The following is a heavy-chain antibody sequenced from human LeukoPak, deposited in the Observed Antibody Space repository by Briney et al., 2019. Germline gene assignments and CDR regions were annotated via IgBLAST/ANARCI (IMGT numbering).Heavy chain of an antibody. CDR3: VTRASVNGKTRF. J-gene: IGHJ4*02. V-gene: IGHV3-23*01. CDR1: GFTFGSYA. CDR2: ISGSGGST. Sequence: GGSLRLSCAASGFTFGSYAMSWVRQAPGKGLEWVSAISGSGGSTYYADSVKGRFTISRDNSKNTLYLQMNNVRDDDTAVYYCVTRASVNGKTRFWGQGTLVTVSS. D-gene: IGHD1/OR15-1a*01.